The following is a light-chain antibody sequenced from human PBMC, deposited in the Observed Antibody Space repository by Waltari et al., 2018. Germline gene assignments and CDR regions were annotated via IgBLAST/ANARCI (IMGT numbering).Light chain of an antibody. J-gene: IGLJ1*01. CDR1: KLGATY. Sequence: SYELTQPPSVSVSPGQTASITCSGDKLGATYACWYQQKPGQSPVLVIYQDSKRPSGIPERFSGSNSGNTATLTISGTQAMDEADYYCQAWDSSTYYVFGTGTKVTVL. CDR2: QDS. V-gene: IGLV3-1*01. CDR3: QAWDSSTYYV.